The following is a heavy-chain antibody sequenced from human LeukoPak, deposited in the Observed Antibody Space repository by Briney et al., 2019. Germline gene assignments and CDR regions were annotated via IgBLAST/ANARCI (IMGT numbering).Heavy chain of an antibody. CDR2: IYTSGST. D-gene: IGHD6-13*01. CDR1: GGSISSYY. J-gene: IGHJ6*03. Sequence: SETLSLTCTVSGGSISSYYWSWIRQPAGKGLEWIGRIYTSGSTNYNPSLKSRVTVSVDTSKNQFSPKLSSVTAADTAVYYCARESWDYYYMDVWGKGTTVTVSS. V-gene: IGHV4-4*07. CDR3: ARESWDYYYMDV.